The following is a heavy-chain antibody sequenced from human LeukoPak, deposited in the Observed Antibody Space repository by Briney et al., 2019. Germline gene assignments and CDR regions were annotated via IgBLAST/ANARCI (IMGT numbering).Heavy chain of an antibody. CDR2: INWNGGST. CDR3: ARLGGSSPFDY. D-gene: IGHD6-6*01. Sequence: GGSLRLSCAASGFTFDDYGMRWVRQAPGKGLEWVSSINWNGGSTGYADSVKGRFTISRDNAKNSLYLQMNSLRADDTAVYYCARLGGSSPFDYWGQGTLVTVSS. V-gene: IGHV3-20*04. CDR1: GFTFDDYG. J-gene: IGHJ4*02.